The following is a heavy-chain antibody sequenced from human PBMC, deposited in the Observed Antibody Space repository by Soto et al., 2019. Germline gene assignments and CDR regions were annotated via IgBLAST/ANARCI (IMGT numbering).Heavy chain of an antibody. D-gene: IGHD6-19*01. CDR1: GFTFISYA. J-gene: IGHJ5*02. Sequence: GGSLRLSCAASGFTFISYAMSWVRQAPGKGLEWVSVICYNGSNKYYADSVKGRFTISRDNSKNTLYLQMNSLRAEDTAVYYCARGTTHYYEYSSGFDPWGQGTLVTVSS. CDR2: ICYNGSNK. CDR3: ARGTTHYYEYSSGFDP. V-gene: IGHV3-33*08.